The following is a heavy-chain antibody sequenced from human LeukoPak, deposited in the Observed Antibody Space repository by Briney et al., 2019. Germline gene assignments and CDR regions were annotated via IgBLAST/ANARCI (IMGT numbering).Heavy chain of an antibody. CDR3: ARDHYFDTSGYSRSQDY. V-gene: IGHV3-48*01. CDR1: GLTFSVYS. Sequence: GGSLRLSCAVSGLTFSVYSMNWVRQAPGKGLEWISYINSSSSGVYYADSVKGRFTISRDNAKSTLYLQMNSLRSEDTAVYYCARDHYFDTSGYSRSQDYWGQGTLVTVSP. CDR2: INSSSSGV. J-gene: IGHJ4*02. D-gene: IGHD3-22*01.